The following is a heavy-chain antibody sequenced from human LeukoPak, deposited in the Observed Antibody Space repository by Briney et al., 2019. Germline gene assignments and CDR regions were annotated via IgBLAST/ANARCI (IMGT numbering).Heavy chain of an antibody. Sequence: PSETLSLTCTVSGGSISGSSYSWGWIRQPPGKGLEWIGSIYYSGSTYYNPSLKSRVTISLDTSKNQFSLKLSSVTAADTAVYYCARVGLDISTHLDYWGQGTLVTVSS. V-gene: IGHV4-39*07. D-gene: IGHD2-2*01. CDR1: GGSISGSSYS. J-gene: IGHJ4*02. CDR2: IYYSGST. CDR3: ARVGLDISTHLDY.